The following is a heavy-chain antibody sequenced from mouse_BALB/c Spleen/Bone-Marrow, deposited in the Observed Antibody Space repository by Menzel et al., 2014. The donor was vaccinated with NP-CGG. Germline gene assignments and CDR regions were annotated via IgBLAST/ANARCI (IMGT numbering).Heavy chain of an antibody. V-gene: IGHV3-2*02. Sequence: EVQLQEPGPGLVKPSQSLSLTCTVTGYSITSDYAWNWIRQFPGNKLEWMGYISYSGSTSYNPSLKSRISITRDTSKTQFFLQLNSVTTEDTATYYCARSADWYFDVWGAGTTVTVSS. J-gene: IGHJ1*01. CDR1: GYSITSDYA. CDR2: ISYSGST. CDR3: ARSADWYFDV.